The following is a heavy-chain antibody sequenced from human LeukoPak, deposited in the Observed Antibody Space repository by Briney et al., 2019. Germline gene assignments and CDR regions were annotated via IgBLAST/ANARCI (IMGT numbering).Heavy chain of an antibody. J-gene: IGHJ4*02. V-gene: IGHV4-39*01. CDR3: ARTLGLAGKVFLDY. CDR1: GGSISSSSYY. D-gene: IGHD6-19*01. Sequence: KSSETLSLTCTVSGGSISSSSYYWDWIRQPPGKGLEWIGDIFYSGSTHYNPSLKGRVTISIDTSKNQFSLRLSSVTAADTAVYYCARTLGLAGKVFLDYWGQGTLVTVSS. CDR2: IFYSGST.